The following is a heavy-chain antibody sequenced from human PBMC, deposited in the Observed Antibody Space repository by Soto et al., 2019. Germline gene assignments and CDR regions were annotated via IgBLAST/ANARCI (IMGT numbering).Heavy chain of an antibody. CDR1: GGSITDYS. CDR3: ARDQGVVVTADNWFDP. CDR2: IFSSGST. J-gene: IGHJ5*02. Sequence: SETLSLTCTVSGGSITDYSWVWIRQPAGKGLEWIGRIFSSGSTNYNPSLKGRITMSLDTSKNQSSLKLNSATATDTAVYFCARDQGVVVTADNWFDPWGQGILVTVSS. D-gene: IGHD2-21*02. V-gene: IGHV4-4*07.